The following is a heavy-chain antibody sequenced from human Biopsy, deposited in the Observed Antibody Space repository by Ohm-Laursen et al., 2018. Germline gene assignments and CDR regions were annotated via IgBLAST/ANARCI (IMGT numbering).Heavy chain of an antibody. CDR3: AKGNVWEKYHNSLFDY. J-gene: IGHJ4*02. V-gene: IGHV3-9*01. CDR1: GFTFDDYV. D-gene: IGHD3-16*01. CDR2: ISWNSGGI. Sequence: SLRLSCAASGFTFDDYVMHWVRQAPGKGLEWVSGISWNSGGIGYADPVMGRFTISRDNAKNSLYPQMNSLRAEDTALYYCAKGNVWEKYHNSLFDYWGQGTLVTVSS.